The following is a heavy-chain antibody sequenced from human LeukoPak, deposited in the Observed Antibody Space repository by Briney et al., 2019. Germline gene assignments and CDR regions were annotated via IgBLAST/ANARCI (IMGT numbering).Heavy chain of an antibody. V-gene: IGHV3-30*18. CDR2: ISFDVGKT. Sequence: GGSLRLSCAASGFTFSSYGMRWVRQAPGKGLEWVAVISFDVGKTYSADSVKGRFTLSRDNSKNTLYLQMYSLRAAEPAVYYFAKDGRPRDGYRVWDYWGEGALVTVSS. CDR1: GFTFSSYG. CDR3: AKDGRPRDGYRVWDY. J-gene: IGHJ4*02. D-gene: IGHD5-24*01.